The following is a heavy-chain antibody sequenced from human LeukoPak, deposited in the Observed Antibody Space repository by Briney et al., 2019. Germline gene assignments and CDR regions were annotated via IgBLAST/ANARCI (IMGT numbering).Heavy chain of an antibody. V-gene: IGHV3-23*01. D-gene: IGHD2-2*01. CDR2: ISGSGDST. CDR1: GFTFSSHA. Sequence: GGSLRLSCAASGFTFSSHAMSWVRQAPGKGLEWVSGISGSGDSTYYADSVEGRFTISRDNSKNTLYLQMKSLRGEDTAVYYCAKGYCSSTSCFSALDPWGQGTLVTVSS. J-gene: IGHJ5*02. CDR3: AKGYCSSTSCFSALDP.